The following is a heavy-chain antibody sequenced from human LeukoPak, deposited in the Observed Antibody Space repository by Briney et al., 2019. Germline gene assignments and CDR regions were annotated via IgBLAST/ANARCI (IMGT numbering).Heavy chain of an antibody. CDR3: ATFSWGSFDY. J-gene: IGHJ4*02. V-gene: IGHV4-59*01. Sequence: SETLSLTCTVSGGSISSYYWSWIRQPPGEGLEWIGYIFYSGSTNYNPSHKSRVTISVDTSKNQFSLKLSSVTAADTAVYYCATFSWGSFDYWGQGTLVTVSS. CDR2: IFYSGST. D-gene: IGHD3-16*01. CDR1: GGSISSYY.